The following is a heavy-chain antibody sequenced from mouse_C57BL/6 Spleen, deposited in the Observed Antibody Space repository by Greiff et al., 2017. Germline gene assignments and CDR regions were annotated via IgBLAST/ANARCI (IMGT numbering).Heavy chain of an antibody. D-gene: IGHD6-1*01. CDR2: IDPSDSET. Sequence: QVQLQQPGAELVRPGSSVKLSCKASGYTFTSYWMHWVKQRPIQGLEWIGNIDPSDSETHYNQKFKDKATLTVDKSSSTAYMQLSSLTSEDSAVYYCARGGHPYAMDYWGQGTSVTVSA. CDR3: ARGGHPYAMDY. CDR1: GYTFTSYW. J-gene: IGHJ4*01. V-gene: IGHV1-52*01.